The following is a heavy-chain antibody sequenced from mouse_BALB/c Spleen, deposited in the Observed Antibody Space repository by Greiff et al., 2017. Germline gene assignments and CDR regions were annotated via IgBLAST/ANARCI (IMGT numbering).Heavy chain of an antibody. CDR3: ARIYYGYDGYYAMDY. V-gene: IGHV1-14*01. CDR2: INPYNDGT. CDR1: GYTFTSYV. J-gene: IGHJ4*01. D-gene: IGHD2-2*01. Sequence: EVQLQQSGPELVKPGASVKMSKASGYTFTSYVMHWVKQKPGQGLEWIGYINPYNDGTKYNEKFKGKATLTSDKSSSTAYMELSSLTSEDSAVYYCARIYYGYDGYYAMDYWGQGTSVTVSS.